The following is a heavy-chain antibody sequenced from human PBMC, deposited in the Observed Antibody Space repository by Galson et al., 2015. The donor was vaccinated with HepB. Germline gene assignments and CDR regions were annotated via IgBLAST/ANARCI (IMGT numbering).Heavy chain of an antibody. CDR3: ARSRPGSMVRGVIHPPIYYFDY. Sequence: SLRLSCAASGFTFSSYDMHWVRQATGKGLEWVSAIGTAGDPYYPGSVKGRFTISRENAKNSLYLQMNSLRAGDTAVYYCARSRPGSMVRGVIHPPIYYFDYWGQGTLVTVSS. J-gene: IGHJ4*02. V-gene: IGHV3-13*05. CDR2: IGTAGDP. CDR1: GFTFSSYD. D-gene: IGHD3-10*01.